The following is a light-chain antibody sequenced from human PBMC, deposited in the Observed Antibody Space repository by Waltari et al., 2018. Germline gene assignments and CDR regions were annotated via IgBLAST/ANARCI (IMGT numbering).Light chain of an antibody. Sequence: QSVLTQPPSVSAAPGRKVTVSCSGSTSNIGNYYVSWYQQLPGTAPKLLIFDNNQRPSGIPDRFSGAKAGTSATLGITGLQTGDEADYYCGTWDSSLDSYVFGTGSKVTVL. V-gene: IGLV1-51*01. CDR2: DNN. J-gene: IGLJ1*01. CDR1: TSNIGNYY. CDR3: GTWDSSLDSYV.